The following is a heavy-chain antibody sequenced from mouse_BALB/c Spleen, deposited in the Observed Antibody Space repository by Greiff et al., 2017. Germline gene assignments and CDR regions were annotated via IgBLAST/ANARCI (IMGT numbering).Heavy chain of an antibody. J-gene: IGHJ4*01. D-gene: IGHD2-4*01. Sequence: VMLVESGPGLVAPSQSLSITCTVSGFSLTSYGVHWVRQPPGKGLEWLGVIWAGGSTNYNSALMSRLSISKDNSKSQVFLKMNSLQTDDTAMYYCARDQAYYDYDGGYYAMDYWGQGTSVTVSS. CDR3: ARDQAYYDYDGGYYAMDY. V-gene: IGHV2-9*02. CDR1: GFSLTSYG. CDR2: IWAGGST.